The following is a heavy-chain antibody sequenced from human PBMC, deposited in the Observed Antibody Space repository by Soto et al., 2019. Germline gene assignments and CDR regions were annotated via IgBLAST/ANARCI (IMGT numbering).Heavy chain of an antibody. Sequence: VGSLRLSCASSVFTFSSYAMHWVRHSPGKGLEWVAVISYDGSNKYYADSVKGRFTISRDNSKNTLYLQMNSLRAEDTAVYYCARDGGVATISIYYHYYGMEVLGQGTTVTVS. CDR3: ARDGGVATISIYYHYYGMEV. CDR2: ISYDGSNK. J-gene: IGHJ6*01. V-gene: IGHV3-30-3*01. D-gene: IGHD5-12*01. CDR1: VFTFSSYA.